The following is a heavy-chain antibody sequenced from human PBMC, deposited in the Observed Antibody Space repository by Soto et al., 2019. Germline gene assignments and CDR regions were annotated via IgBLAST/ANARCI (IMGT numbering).Heavy chain of an antibody. CDR3: AHRHRASGGLFDY. CDR1: GFSLDTSGVA. J-gene: IGHJ4*02. D-gene: IGHD3-10*01. V-gene: IGHV2-5*02. CDR2: IYCDDDK. Sequence: QITLKESGPTLVKPTQTLTLTCTFSGFSLDTSGVAVGWIRQPPGKGLEWLSVIYCDDDKRSSPSLRSRLTITKDTSKNQVVLKMTYLAPADTATYYCAHRHRASGGLFDYWGQGTLVTVSS.